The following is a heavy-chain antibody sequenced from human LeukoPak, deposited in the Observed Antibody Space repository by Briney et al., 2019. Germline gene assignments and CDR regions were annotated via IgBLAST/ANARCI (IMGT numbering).Heavy chain of an antibody. V-gene: IGHV3-30-3*01. Sequence: GRSLRLSCAASGFIFSSYAMHWVRQAPGKGLEWVAVISYDGSNKYYADSVKGRFTISRDNSKNTLSLQMNSLRAEDTAVYYCARDSGSSDYFDYWGQGTLVTVSS. CDR3: ARDSGSSDYFDY. CDR2: ISYDGSNK. J-gene: IGHJ4*02. D-gene: IGHD1-26*01. CDR1: GFIFSSYA.